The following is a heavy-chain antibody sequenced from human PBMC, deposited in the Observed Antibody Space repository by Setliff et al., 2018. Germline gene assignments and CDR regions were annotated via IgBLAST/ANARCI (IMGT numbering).Heavy chain of an antibody. CDR3: ARTRYFDRSYYYGMDV. Sequence: SETLSLTCTVSGGSISSYYWSWIRQPAGKGLEWIGHIYIGGSANYNPSLKSRVNMSIDTSKNQFSLKLNSVTAADMAVYYCARTRYFDRSYYYGMDVWGQGTTVTVSS. CDR2: IYIGGSA. CDR1: GGSISSYY. J-gene: IGHJ6*02. D-gene: IGHD3-9*01. V-gene: IGHV4-4*07.